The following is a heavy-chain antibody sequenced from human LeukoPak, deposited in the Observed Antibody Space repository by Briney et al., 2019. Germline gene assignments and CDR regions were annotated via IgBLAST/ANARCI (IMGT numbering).Heavy chain of an antibody. CDR2: IYYSGST. CDR1: GGSISSYY. Sequence: PSETLSLTCTVSGGSISSYYWSWIRQPPGKGLEWIGYIYYSGSTNYNPSLKSRVTISVDTSKNQFSLKLSSVTAADTAVYYCARKAAAGTFFWFDPWGQGTLVTVSS. CDR3: ARKAAAGTFFWFDP. V-gene: IGHV4-59*01. D-gene: IGHD6-13*01. J-gene: IGHJ5*02.